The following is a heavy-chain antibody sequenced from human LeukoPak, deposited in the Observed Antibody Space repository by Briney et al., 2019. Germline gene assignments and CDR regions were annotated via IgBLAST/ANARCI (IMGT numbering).Heavy chain of an antibody. V-gene: IGHV7-4-1*02. Sequence: GASVKVSCKASGYTFTSFVINWVRQAPGQGPEWMGWVNTITGNPTYAQGFTGRFVFSLDTSVSTAYLQISSLKAEDSAIYFCANCYDSSGFFAYWGQGTLVTVSS. CDR3: ANCYDSSGFFAY. CDR2: VNTITGNP. D-gene: IGHD3-22*01. J-gene: IGHJ4*02. CDR1: GYTFTSFV.